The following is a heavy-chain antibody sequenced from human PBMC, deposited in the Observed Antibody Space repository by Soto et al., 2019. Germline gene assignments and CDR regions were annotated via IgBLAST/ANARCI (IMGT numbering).Heavy chain of an antibody. D-gene: IGHD4-4*01. J-gene: IGHJ3*02. CDR3: ASKTNDYSNYFDAFDI. Sequence: ESGGGVVQPGRSLRLSCAASGFTCSSYGMHWVRQAPGKGLEWVAVIWYDGSNKYYADSVKGRFTITRDNSKNTLYLQMKSLRAEDTAVYYCASKTNDYSNYFDAFDIWGQGTMVTVSS. V-gene: IGHV3-33*01. CDR2: IWYDGSNK. CDR1: GFTCSSYG.